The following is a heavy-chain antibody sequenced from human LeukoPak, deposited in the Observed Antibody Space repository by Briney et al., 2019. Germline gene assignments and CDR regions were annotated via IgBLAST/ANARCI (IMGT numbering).Heavy chain of an antibody. Sequence: SETLSLTCTVSGASINSYYWSWIRQPPGKGLEWIGYIDNSGSTNYNPSLKSRVTISVDKSKNQFSLKLSSVTAADTAEYYCARMTYDPHGVDVWGKGTTVTVSS. CDR3: ARMTYDPHGVDV. J-gene: IGHJ6*04. CDR1: GASINSYY. D-gene: IGHD5-12*01. V-gene: IGHV4-59*01. CDR2: IDNSGST.